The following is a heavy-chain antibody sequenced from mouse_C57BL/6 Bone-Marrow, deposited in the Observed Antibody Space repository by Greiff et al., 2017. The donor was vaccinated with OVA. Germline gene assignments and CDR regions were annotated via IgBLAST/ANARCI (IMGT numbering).Heavy chain of an antibody. D-gene: IGHD1-1*01. J-gene: IGHJ3*01. V-gene: IGHV1-58*01. CDR1: GYTFTSYG. Sequence: EVQLQESGAELVRPGSSVKMSCKTSGYTFTSYGINWVKQRPGQGLEWIGYIYIGNGYTEYNEKFKGKATLTSDTSSSTAYMQLSSLTSEDSAIYFCASWAYYGSSSLWFAYWGQGTLVTVSA. CDR2: IYIGNGYT. CDR3: ASWAYYGSSSLWFAY.